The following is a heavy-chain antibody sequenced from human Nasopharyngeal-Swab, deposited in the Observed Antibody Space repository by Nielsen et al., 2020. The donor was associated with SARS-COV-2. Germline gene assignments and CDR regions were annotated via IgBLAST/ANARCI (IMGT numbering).Heavy chain of an antibody. CDR3: ARVETANYYYYGMDV. CDR1: GFTFSSYA. J-gene: IGHJ6*02. V-gene: IGHV3-23*03. Sequence: GEPLKISCAASGFTFSSYAMSWVRQAPGKGLEWVSVIYSGGSSTYYADSVKGRFTISRDNSKNTLYLQMNSLRAEDTAVYYCARVETANYYYYGMDVWGQGTTVTVSS. D-gene: IGHD1-14*01. CDR2: IYSGGSST.